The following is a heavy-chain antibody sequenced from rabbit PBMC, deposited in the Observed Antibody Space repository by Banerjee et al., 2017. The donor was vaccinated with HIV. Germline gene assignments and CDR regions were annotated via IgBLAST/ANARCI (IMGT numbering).Heavy chain of an antibody. CDR2: IGAGSSGIT. CDR3: ARDLAGVIGWNFNL. V-gene: IGHV1S40*01. J-gene: IGHJ4*01. CDR1: GFSVSSSYY. Sequence: QSLEESGGDLVKPGASLTLTCTASGFSVSSSYYMCWVRQAPGKGLEWIGCIGAGSSGITYYANWAKGRFTISKTSSTTVTLQMTSLTAADTATYFCARDLAGVIGWNFNLWGQGTLVTVS. D-gene: IGHD4-1*01.